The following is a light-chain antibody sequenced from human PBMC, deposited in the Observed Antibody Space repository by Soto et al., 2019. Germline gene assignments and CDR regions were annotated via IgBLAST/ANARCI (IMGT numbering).Light chain of an antibody. CDR2: KAS. CDR3: QQYNSHSSYT. V-gene: IGKV1-5*03. J-gene: IGKJ2*01. CDR1: QSISSW. Sequence: DIQMTQSPSTLSASVGDRVTITCRASQSISSWLAWYQQKPGQAPKLLIYKASSLGSGVPSRFSGSGSGTEFNLTISSLQPDDFAIYYCQQYNSHSSYTFGQGTKLEIK.